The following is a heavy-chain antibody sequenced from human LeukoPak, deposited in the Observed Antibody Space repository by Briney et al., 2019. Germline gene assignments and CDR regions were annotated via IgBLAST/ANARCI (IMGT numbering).Heavy chain of an antibody. V-gene: IGHV5-51*01. Sequence: GESLKISCKGSGYSFSTYWIGWVRRMPGKGLEWMGIIYPGDSDTRYSPSFQGQVTISADKSISTAYLQWSSLKASDTAMYYCARIASSGPSSFDYWGQGTLVTVSS. CDR2: IYPGDSDT. J-gene: IGHJ4*02. CDR3: ARIASSGPSSFDY. CDR1: GYSFSTYW. D-gene: IGHD3-22*01.